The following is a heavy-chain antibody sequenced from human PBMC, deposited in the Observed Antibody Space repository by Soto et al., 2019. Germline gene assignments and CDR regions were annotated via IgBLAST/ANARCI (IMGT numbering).Heavy chain of an antibody. J-gene: IGHJ4*02. CDR2: ISGSGGST. Sequence: EVQLLESGGGLVQPGGSLRLSCAASGFTFSSYAMSWVRQAPGKGLEWVSAISGSGGSTYYADSVKGRFTISRDNSKKSLYLQMNSLSAEDTAVYYCAKARAQYYDFWRGYPVDYWGQGTLVTVSS. CDR1: GFTFSSYA. V-gene: IGHV3-23*01. D-gene: IGHD3-3*01. CDR3: AKARAQYYDFWRGYPVDY.